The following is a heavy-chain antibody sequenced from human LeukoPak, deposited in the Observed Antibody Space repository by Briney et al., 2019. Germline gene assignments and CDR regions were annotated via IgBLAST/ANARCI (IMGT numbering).Heavy chain of an antibody. Sequence: SVKVPCKASGGTFSSYAISWVRQAPGQGLEWMGRIIPILGIANYAQKFQGRVTITADKSTSTAYMELSSLRSEDTAVYYCARESTVAGTARYLDSWGQGTLVTVSS. CDR2: IIPILGIA. D-gene: IGHD6-13*01. V-gene: IGHV1-69*04. CDR1: GGTFSSYA. J-gene: IGHJ4*02. CDR3: ARESTVAGTARYLDS.